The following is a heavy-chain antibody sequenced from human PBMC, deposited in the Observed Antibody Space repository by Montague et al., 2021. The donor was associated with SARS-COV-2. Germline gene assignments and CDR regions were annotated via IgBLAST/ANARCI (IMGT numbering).Heavy chain of an antibody. CDR2: ISWDGDGI. J-gene: IGHJ6*02. D-gene: IGHD6-25*01. CDR3: AKDSSGGAAGYYRLDV. CDR1: GFTFDDFA. V-gene: IGHV3-43D*03. Sequence: SLRLSCAASGFTFDDFAMHWVRQGPGKGLEWVSLISWDGDGIYYRDSVKGRFTVSRDNSKNILYLQMNSLRFEDSALYYCAKDSSGGAAGYYRLDVWGQGTTVTVSS.